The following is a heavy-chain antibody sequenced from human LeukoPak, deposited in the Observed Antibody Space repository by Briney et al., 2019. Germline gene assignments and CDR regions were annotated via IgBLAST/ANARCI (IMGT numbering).Heavy chain of an antibody. CDR3: ARGLMSGYSNHDKAFRY. Sequence: PSETLSLTCTVSGGSISSSSYYWGWIRQPPGKGLEWIGSIYYSGSTYYNPSLKSRVTISVDTSKNQFSLKLSSVTAADTAVYYCARGLMSGYSNHDKAFRYWGQGTLVTVSS. J-gene: IGHJ4*02. D-gene: IGHD4-11*01. V-gene: IGHV4-39*01. CDR1: GGSISSSSYY. CDR2: IYYSGST.